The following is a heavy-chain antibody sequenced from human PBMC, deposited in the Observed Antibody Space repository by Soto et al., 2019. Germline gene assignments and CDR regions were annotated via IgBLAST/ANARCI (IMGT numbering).Heavy chain of an antibody. CDR2: IHWDDDK. V-gene: IGHV2-5*02. CDR3: AHTHPSRFDD. CDR1: GFSLSTSGVG. Sequence: QITLKESGPTLVKPTQTLTLTCTFSGFSLSTSGVGVGWIRQPPGKALEWLALIHWDDDKRYSPSLKSRLTITKATSKHQVVLTMTNMDPVDTATYYCAHTHPSRFDDWGQGTLVTVSS. J-gene: IGHJ4*02.